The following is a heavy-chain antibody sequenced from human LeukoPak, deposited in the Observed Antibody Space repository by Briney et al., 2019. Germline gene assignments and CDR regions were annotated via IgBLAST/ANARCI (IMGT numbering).Heavy chain of an antibody. D-gene: IGHD5-12*01. CDR3: ASPYSGVDGVSMDYY. V-gene: IGHV3-30*04. Sequence: GGSLRLSCEASGLMFSAFAMTWGRQAPGKGLEWVAVIFSDEKTAIYADSVKGRFTISRDNSKNRLFLQMDSLRPDDTATYYCASPYSGVDGVSMDYYWGQGTMVTVAP. CDR2: IFSDEKTA. J-gene: IGHJ4*02. CDR1: GLMFSAFA.